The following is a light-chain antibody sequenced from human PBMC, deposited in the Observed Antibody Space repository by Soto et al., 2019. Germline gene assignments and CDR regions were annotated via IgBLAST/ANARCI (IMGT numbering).Light chain of an antibody. J-gene: IGKJ1*01. CDR3: QHSGTSPTWT. CDR2: GAS. CDR1: QSVSNSY. V-gene: IGKV3-20*01. Sequence: DIVLTQSPGTLSLSPGERATLSCRASQSVSNSYLAWYQQKAGQAPRLLIYGASSRATAIPDGFSGDGSGADFSHTISRLEAEEFVVDYCQHSGTSPTWTFGQGTKVEVK.